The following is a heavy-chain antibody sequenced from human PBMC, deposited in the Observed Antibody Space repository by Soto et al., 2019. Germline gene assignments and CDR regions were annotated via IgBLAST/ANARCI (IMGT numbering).Heavy chain of an antibody. V-gene: IGHV3-30-3*01. CDR3: ARGSSSSWSRYYFDF. D-gene: IGHD6-13*01. CDR1: GFTFSSYA. CDR2: ISFDGSNE. Sequence: PGGSLRLSCAASGFTFSSYAIHWVRQAPGKGLEWVAVISFDGSNEHNADSVKGRFTISRDNSKNTLSLQINSLTDDDTAVYYCARGSSSSWSRYYFDFWGQGTLVTVSS. J-gene: IGHJ4*02.